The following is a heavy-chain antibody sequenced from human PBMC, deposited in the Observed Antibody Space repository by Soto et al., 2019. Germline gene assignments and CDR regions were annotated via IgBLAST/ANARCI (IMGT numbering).Heavy chain of an antibody. D-gene: IGHD3-10*01. V-gene: IGHV3-23*01. CDR1: GFTFSSYA. J-gene: IGHJ4*02. Sequence: EVQLLESGGGLVQPGGSLRLSCAASGFTFSSYAMSCVRQAPGKGLEWVSAISGSGGSTYYADSVKGRFTIYRDNSKNTLYLQMNSLRAEDTAVYYCAKAPTNYGSGSYYYYWGQGTLVTVSS. CDR2: ISGSGGST. CDR3: AKAPTNYGSGSYYYY.